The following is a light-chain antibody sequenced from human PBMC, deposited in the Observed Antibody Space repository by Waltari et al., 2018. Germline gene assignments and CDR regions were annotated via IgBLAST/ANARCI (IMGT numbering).Light chain of an antibody. J-gene: IGKJ4*01. V-gene: IGKV1-5*03. CDR3: QQYNSYPLT. CDR2: KAS. CDR1: QSISSW. Sequence: DIQMTQSPSTLSASVGDRVTITCRASQSISSWLAWYQQKPGTAPKPLIYKASSLESGVPSRFSGSGSGTEFTLTISSLQPDDFATYYCQQYNSYPLTFGGGTKVEIK.